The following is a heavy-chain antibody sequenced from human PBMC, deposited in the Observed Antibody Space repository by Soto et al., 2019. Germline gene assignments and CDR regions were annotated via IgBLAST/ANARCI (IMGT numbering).Heavy chain of an antibody. Sequence: QVQLVESGGGVVQPGRSLRLSCAASGFTFSSYAMHWVRQAPGKGLEWVAVISYDGSNKYYADSVKGRFTISRDNSKNMVYLQMNSLRAEDTAVYYCARDLLRWELLGGMDVWGQGTTVTVSS. CDR2: ISYDGSNK. J-gene: IGHJ6*02. CDR3: ARDLLRWELLGGMDV. CDR1: GFTFSSYA. V-gene: IGHV3-30-3*01. D-gene: IGHD1-26*01.